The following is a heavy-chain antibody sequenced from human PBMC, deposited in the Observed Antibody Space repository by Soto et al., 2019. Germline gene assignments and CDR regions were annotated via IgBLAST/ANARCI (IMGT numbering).Heavy chain of an antibody. J-gene: IGHJ4*02. CDR2: IYYSGST. D-gene: IGHD1-26*01. CDR1: GTSVSSTSYH. CDR3: ANRGGATPPRD. V-gene: IGHV4-61*01. Sequence: QVQLQESGPGLVKPSETLFLTCTVSGTSVSSTSYHWVWIRQPPGNGLEWLGNIYYSGSTNYSPSLKRRVTISLDTSKNQFTLKLNSVTPADTAVYYCANRGGATPPRDWGQGTLVTFSS.